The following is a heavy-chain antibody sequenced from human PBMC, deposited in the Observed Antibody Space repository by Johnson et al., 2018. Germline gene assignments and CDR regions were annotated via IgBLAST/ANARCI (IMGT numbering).Heavy chain of an antibody. D-gene: IGHD6-13*01. V-gene: IGHV3-30*03. CDR2: ISYDGSNQ. CDR1: GFTFSSKG. Sequence: VQLVESGGGVVQPGRSLRLSCAASGFTFSSKGLHWVRQAPGKGLEWVSIISYDGSNQYYADSVQGRFTISRDNSKNTLYLQMNSLRAEDTAVYYCAIGRDSSSWWVAEYFQHWGQGTLVTVSS. CDR3: AIGRDSSSWWVAEYFQH. J-gene: IGHJ1*01.